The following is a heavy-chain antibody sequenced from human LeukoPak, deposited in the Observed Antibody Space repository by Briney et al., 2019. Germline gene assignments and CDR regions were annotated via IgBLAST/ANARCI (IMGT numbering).Heavy chain of an antibody. CDR1: GFTFSNVW. V-gene: IGHV3-15*01. CDR3: TTTHANCGGDCYYY. CDR2: IKSKTDGGTT. D-gene: IGHD2-21*02. J-gene: IGHJ4*02. Sequence: GVSLTLSCAAAGFTFSNVWMGWVRQAPGKGLEWVGRIKSKTDGGTTDYAAPVKGRFTISRDDSKNTLYLQMNSLKTENTAVYYCTTTHANCGGDCYYYWGQGTLVTVSS.